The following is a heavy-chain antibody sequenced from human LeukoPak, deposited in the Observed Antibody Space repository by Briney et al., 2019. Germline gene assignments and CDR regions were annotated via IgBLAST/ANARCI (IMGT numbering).Heavy chain of an antibody. CDR1: GFTFSSYS. J-gene: IGHJ4*02. CDR2: IRSKAYGGTT. Sequence: GGSLRLSCAASGFTFSSYSMNWVRQAPGKGLEWVGFIRSKAYGGTTEYAASVKGRFTISRDDSKSIAYLQMNSLKTEDTAVYYCTRGPSYRVRGVIPFFFDYWGQGTLVTVSS. D-gene: IGHD3-10*01. CDR3: TRGPSYRVRGVIPFFFDY. V-gene: IGHV3-49*04.